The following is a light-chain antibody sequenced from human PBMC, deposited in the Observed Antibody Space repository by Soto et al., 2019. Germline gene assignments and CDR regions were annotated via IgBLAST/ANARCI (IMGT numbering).Light chain of an antibody. CDR1: QSLLHTNGYNY. V-gene: IGKV2-28*01. Sequence: DIVMTQSPLSLPVTPGEPASISCRSSQSLLHTNGYNYLDWFLQRPGQSPQLLIYSGSTRASGVPDRFRGSGSGTDFTLKISRVEAEDVGVYYCMQSLETPRTFGQGTQLEIK. CDR3: MQSLETPRT. CDR2: SGS. J-gene: IGKJ2*01.